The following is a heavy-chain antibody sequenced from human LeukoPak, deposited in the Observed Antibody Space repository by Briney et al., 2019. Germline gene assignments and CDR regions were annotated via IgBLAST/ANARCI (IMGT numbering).Heavy chain of an antibody. V-gene: IGHV3-30-3*01. Sequence: GGFLRLSCAASGFTFSSYAMHWVRQAPGKGLEWVAVISYDGSNKYYADSVKGRFTISRDNSKNTLYLQMNSLRAEDTAVYYCARDVSAVAGDYWGQGTLVTVSS. CDR2: ISYDGSNK. D-gene: IGHD6-19*01. J-gene: IGHJ4*02. CDR1: GFTFSSYA. CDR3: ARDVSAVAGDY.